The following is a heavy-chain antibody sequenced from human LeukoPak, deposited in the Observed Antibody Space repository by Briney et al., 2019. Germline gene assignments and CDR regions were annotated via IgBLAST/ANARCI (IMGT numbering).Heavy chain of an antibody. J-gene: IGHJ4*02. CDR3: ARPQYSGSYLGVDY. V-gene: IGHV3-43*02. Sequence: PGGSLRLSCAASGFTFDDYAMHWVRHAPGKGLEWVSLISGDGGSTYYADSVKGRFTISRDNSKNTLYLQMNSLRAEDTAVYYCARPQYSGSYLGVDYWGQGTLVTVSS. CDR1: GFTFDDYA. D-gene: IGHD1-26*01. CDR2: ISGDGGST.